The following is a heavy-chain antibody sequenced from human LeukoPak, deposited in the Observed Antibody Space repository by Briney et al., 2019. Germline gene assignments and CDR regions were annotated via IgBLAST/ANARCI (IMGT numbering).Heavy chain of an antibody. CDR1: GFTFSTYW. D-gene: IGHD3-16*01. V-gene: IGHV3-7*03. J-gene: IGHJ4*02. CDR3: ARSRGPNTFGGVHDY. CDR2: INPSGSVK. Sequence: GGSLRLSCAASGFTFSTYWMNWARQAPGKGLEWVASINPSGSVKYYVNSVKGRFTISRDNAKNSLYLQMSNLRAEDTAVYYCARSRGPNTFGGVHDYWGQGTLVTVSS.